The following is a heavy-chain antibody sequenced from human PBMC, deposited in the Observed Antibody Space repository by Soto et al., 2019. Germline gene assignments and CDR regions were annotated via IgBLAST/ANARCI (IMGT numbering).Heavy chain of an antibody. Sequence: EVQLVESGGGLVKPGGSLRLSCAASGFTFSRYSMNWVRQAPGKGLEWVSSISSSSSYIYYADSVKGRFTISRDNDKNSRYLQMNSLRAEDTAVYYCARVAGTGGFDYWGQGTLVTVSS. CDR2: ISSSSSYI. CDR3: ARVAGTGGFDY. D-gene: IGHD6-19*01. J-gene: IGHJ4*02. V-gene: IGHV3-21*01. CDR1: GFTFSRYS.